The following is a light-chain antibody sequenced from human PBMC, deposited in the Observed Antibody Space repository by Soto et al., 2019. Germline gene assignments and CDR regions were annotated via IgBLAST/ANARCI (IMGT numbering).Light chain of an antibody. CDR2: YDD. Sequence: QSVLTQTPSVSAAPRQRVTISCSGSSSNIGNNGVSWYQQLPGKAPKLLIYYDDLLPSGVSDRFSGSKSGTSASLAIGGLQPEDEADYYCAAWDDSLNGLVFGAGTKVTVL. CDR1: SSNIGNNG. J-gene: IGLJ3*02. V-gene: IGLV1-36*01. CDR3: AAWDDSLNGLV.